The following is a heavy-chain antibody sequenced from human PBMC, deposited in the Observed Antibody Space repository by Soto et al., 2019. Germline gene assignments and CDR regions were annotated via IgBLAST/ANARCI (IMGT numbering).Heavy chain of an antibody. J-gene: IGHJ6*02. CDR3: ARTQYKSSGWYPSYYYYGMDV. D-gene: IGHD6-19*01. V-gene: IGHV2-5*02. Sequence: SGPTLVNPTQTLTLTCTLSGFSLSTSGVGVGWIRQPPGKALEWLALIYWDDDKRYSPSLKSRLTISKDTSKSQVVLTMTNMDPVDTATYYCARTQYKSSGWYPSYYYYGMDVWGQGTTVTVSS. CDR1: GFSLSTSGVG. CDR2: IYWDDDK.